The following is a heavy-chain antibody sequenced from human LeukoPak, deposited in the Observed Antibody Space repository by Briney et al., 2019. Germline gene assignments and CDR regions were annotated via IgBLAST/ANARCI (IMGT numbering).Heavy chain of an antibody. V-gene: IGHV3-48*03. Sequence: GGSLRLSCAASGFTFSSYEMNWVRQAPGKGLEWVSYISSSGSTIYYADSVKGRFTISRDNAKNSLYLQMNSLRAEDTAVYYCARGYSSWYSFDYWGQGTLVTVSS. CDR3: ARGYSSWYSFDY. J-gene: IGHJ4*02. CDR1: GFTFSSYE. CDR2: ISSSGSTI. D-gene: IGHD6-13*01.